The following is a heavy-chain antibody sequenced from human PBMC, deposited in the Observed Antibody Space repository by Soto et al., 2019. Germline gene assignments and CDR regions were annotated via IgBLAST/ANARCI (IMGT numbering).Heavy chain of an antibody. V-gene: IGHV3-33*01. Sequence: GGSLRLSCAASGFTFSSYGMHWVRQAPGKGLEWVAVIWYDGSNKYYADSVKGRFTISRDNSKNTLYLQMNSLRAEDTAVYYCARDRNYDFIYMDVWGKGTTVTVSS. CDR1: GFTFSSYG. J-gene: IGHJ6*03. CDR2: IWYDGSNK. D-gene: IGHD3-3*01. CDR3: ARDRNYDFIYMDV.